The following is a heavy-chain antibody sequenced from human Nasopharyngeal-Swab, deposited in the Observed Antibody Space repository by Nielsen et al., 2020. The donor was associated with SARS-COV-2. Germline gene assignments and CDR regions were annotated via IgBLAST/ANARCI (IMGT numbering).Heavy chain of an antibody. CDR1: GFIFSDYY. CDR2: ISSSSSTI. D-gene: IGHD1-26*01. Sequence: GESLKISCSASGFIFSDYYMTWIRQAPGKGLEWVSYISSSSSTIYYADSVKGRFTISRDNAKNSLYLQMNSLRDEDTAVYYCARTDVGAAGYYFDYWGQGTLVTVSS. CDR3: ARTDVGAAGYYFDY. V-gene: IGHV3-11*04. J-gene: IGHJ4*02.